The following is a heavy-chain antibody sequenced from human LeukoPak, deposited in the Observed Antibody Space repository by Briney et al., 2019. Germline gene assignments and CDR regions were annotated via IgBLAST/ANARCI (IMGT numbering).Heavy chain of an antibody. J-gene: IGHJ4*02. CDR3: ARAHCTATSCHHFDY. V-gene: IGHV4-34*01. D-gene: IGHD2-2*01. Sequence: SETLSLTCAVYGGSFSGYYWSWLRQPPGKGLEWIGEINHSGTTSYTPSLKSRVTMSVDTSKNQFSLRLSSVTAADTAVYYCARAHCTATSCHHFDYWGQGALVTVSS. CDR1: GGSFSGYY. CDR2: INHSGTT.